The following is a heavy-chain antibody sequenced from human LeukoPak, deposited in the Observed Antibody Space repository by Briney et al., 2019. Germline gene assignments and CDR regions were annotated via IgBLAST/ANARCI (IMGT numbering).Heavy chain of an antibody. D-gene: IGHD6-13*01. J-gene: IGHJ4*02. CDR2: INHSGST. CDR3: ARRGGSSWYPFDY. Sequence: PSETLSLTCAVYGGSFSGYYWSWIRQPPGKGLDWIGEINHSGSTNYNPSLKSRVTISVDTSKNQFSLKLSSVTAADTAVYYCARRGGSSWYPFDYWGQGTLVTVSS. CDR1: GGSFSGYY. V-gene: IGHV4-34*01.